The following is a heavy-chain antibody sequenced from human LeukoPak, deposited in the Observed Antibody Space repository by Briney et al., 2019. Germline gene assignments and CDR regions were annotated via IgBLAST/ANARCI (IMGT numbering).Heavy chain of an antibody. CDR3: ARFLPQKWELPGNWFDP. CDR1: GYTFTDYY. CDR2: INPSGGST. D-gene: IGHD1-26*01. Sequence: ASVKVSCKASGYTFTDYYIHWVRQAPGQGLEWMGIINPSGGSTSYAQKFQGRVTMTRDMSTSTVYMELSSLRSEDTAVYYCARFLPQKWELPGNWFDPWGQGTLVTVSS. V-gene: IGHV1-46*01. J-gene: IGHJ5*02.